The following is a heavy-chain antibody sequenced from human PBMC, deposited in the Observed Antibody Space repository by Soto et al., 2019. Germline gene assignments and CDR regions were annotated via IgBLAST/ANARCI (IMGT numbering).Heavy chain of an antibody. V-gene: IGHV3-7*05. CDR2: INRDGSKK. CDR1: GFTLMAYW. Sequence: EVQLEESGGDLVQPGGSLRLSFAASGFTLMAYWLTWFAKAPGKGLEWVANINRDGSKKSYLDSVRGRFTISRDNVGNSLYLQMDSLRADDTALYYCARDVSPGSSSLYLDAFDIWGQGTMVTVSS. D-gene: IGHD6-13*01. J-gene: IGHJ3*02. CDR3: ARDVSPGSSSLYLDAFDI.